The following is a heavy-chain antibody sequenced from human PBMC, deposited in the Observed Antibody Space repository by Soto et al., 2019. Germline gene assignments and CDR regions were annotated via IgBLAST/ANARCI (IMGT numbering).Heavy chain of an antibody. V-gene: IGHV1-18*01. J-gene: IGHJ6*03. CDR3: ARVRQRVRYCYYYMDV. CDR1: GYTFTNYG. Sequence: QVQLLQSGAEVKKPGASVKVSCKASGYTFTNYGITWVRQAPGQGLEWRGGIGAYNGNTHYTQRLQCRVTRTTDTSTSTADMELRCLRSDDTAVYYCARVRQRVRYCYYYMDVWAKVTTVTVSS. D-gene: IGHD6-6*01. CDR2: IGAYNGNT.